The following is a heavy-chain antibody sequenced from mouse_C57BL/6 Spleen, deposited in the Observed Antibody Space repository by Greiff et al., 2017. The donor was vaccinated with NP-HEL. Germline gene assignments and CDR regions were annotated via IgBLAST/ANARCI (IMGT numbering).Heavy chain of an antibody. V-gene: IGHV5-4*01. CDR1: GFTFSSYA. CDR2: ISDGGSYT. D-gene: IGHD1-1*01. Sequence: EVQVVESGGGLVKPGGSLKLSCAASGFTFSSYAMSWVRQTPEKRLEWVATISDGGSYTYYPDNVKGRFTISRDNAKNNLYLQRSHLKSEDTAMYYCARDYYGSSYVPPWFAYWGQGTLVTVSA. CDR3: ARDYYGSSYVPPWFAY. J-gene: IGHJ3*01.